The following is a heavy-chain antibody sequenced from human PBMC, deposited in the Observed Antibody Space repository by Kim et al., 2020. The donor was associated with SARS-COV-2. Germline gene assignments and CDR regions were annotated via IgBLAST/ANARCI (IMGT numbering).Heavy chain of an antibody. J-gene: IGHJ1*01. CDR3: ASLTYYYDSSGYFSHFQH. V-gene: IGHV4-39*01. CDR1: GGSISSSSYY. Sequence: SETLSLTCTVSGGSISSSSYYWGWIRQPPGKGLEWIGSIYYSGSTYYNPSLKSRVTISVDTSKNQFSLKLSSVTAADTAVYYCASLTYYYDSSGYFSHFQHWGQGTLVTASS. D-gene: IGHD3-22*01. CDR2: IYYSGST.